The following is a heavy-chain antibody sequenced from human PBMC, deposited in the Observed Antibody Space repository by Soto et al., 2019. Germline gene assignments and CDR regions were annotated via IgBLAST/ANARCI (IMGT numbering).Heavy chain of an antibody. V-gene: IGHV2-5*04. D-gene: IGHD1-1*01. CDR2: VYWNDDK. J-gene: IGHJ4*02. CDR1: GFSLDTTEVG. CDR3: VHRRKIARCLQWVS. Sequence: QITLKESGPTLVKPTQTLTLTCSFSGFSLDTTEVGVGWIRQPPGKALEWLALVYWNDDKRYRPSLESRLTITKDTTKDQVVLTMTNMDPVDTGTYYCVHRRKIARCLQWVSWGQGTLVTVSS.